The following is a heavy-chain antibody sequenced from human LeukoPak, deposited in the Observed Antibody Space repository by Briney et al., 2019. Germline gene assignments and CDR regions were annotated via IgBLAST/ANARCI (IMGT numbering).Heavy chain of an antibody. CDR1: GYSFSGHG. CDR2: MNPNSGNT. D-gene: IGHD4-17*01. Sequence: ASVNVSCKASGYSFSGHGITWVRQAPGQGLEWMGWMNPNSGNTDYAQRFQGRVTMTRNTSISTAYMELSSLRSEDTAVYYCARGDFGDYFLDYWGQGTLVAVSS. CDR3: ARGDFGDYFLDY. V-gene: IGHV1-8*02. J-gene: IGHJ4*02.